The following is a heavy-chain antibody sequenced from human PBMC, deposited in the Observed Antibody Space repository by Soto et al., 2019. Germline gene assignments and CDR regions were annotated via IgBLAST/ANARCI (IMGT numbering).Heavy chain of an antibody. CDR1: GFTFSSYA. J-gene: IGHJ6*02. Sequence: GGSLRLSCAASGFTFSSYAMHWVRQAPGKGLEWVAVISYDGSNKYYADSVKGRFTISRDNSKNTLYPQMNSLRAEDTAVYYCAKETYYDFWSGPYYYGVDVWGQGTTVTVSS. CDR2: ISYDGSNK. CDR3: AKETYYDFWSGPYYYGVDV. V-gene: IGHV3-30*04. D-gene: IGHD3-3*01.